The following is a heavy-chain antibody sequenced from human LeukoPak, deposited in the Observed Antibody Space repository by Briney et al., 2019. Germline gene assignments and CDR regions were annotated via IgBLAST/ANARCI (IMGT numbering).Heavy chain of an antibody. V-gene: IGHV3-21*01. Sequence: GGSLRLSCAASGFTLSSYTMIWVRQAPGKGLEWVSSISSAASYIYYADSLKGRFTISRDSPKNSLYLQMNSLRAEDTAVYYCARALLAPRYFDYWGQGTLVTASS. CDR3: ARALLAPRYFDY. D-gene: IGHD2-15*01. CDR1: GFTLSSYT. J-gene: IGHJ4*02. CDR2: ISSAASYI.